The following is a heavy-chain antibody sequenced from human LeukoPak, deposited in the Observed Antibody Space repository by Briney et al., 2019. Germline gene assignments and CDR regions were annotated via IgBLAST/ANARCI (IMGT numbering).Heavy chain of an antibody. CDR3: ARGAGSSWIHSPRYFDY. J-gene: IGHJ4*02. V-gene: IGHV3-48*03. CDR2: ISSSGSTI. CDR1: GFTFSSYE. Sequence: GGSLRLSCAASGFTFSSYEMNWVRQAPGKGLEWVSYISSSGSTIYYADSVKGRFTISRDNAKNSLYLQMNSLRAEDTAVYYCARGAGSSWIHSPRYFDYWGQGTLVTVSS. D-gene: IGHD6-13*01.